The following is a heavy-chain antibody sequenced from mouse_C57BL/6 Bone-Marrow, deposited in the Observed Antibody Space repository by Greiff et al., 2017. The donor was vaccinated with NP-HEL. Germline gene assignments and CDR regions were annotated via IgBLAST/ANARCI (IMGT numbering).Heavy chain of an antibody. D-gene: IGHD1-1*01. CDR3: ARHLRDGRFDY. J-gene: IGHJ2*01. V-gene: IGHV5-9*01. Sequence: DVMLVESGGGLVKPGGSLKLSCAASGFTFSSYTMSWVRQTPEKRLEWVATISGGGGNTYYPDSVKGRFTISRDNAKNTLYLQMSSLRSEDTALYYCARHLRDGRFDYWGQGTTLTVSS. CDR2: ISGGGGNT. CDR1: GFTFSSYT.